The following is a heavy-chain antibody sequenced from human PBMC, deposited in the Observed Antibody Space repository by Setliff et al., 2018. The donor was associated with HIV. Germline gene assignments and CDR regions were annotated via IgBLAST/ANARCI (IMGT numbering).Heavy chain of an antibody. Sequence: SETLSLTCAAYGGSLSGYIWSWIRQTPGKGLEWIGEVHYSGRTAYNPSLQSRVAISVDMYRNQFFLRLTSVTAADTSVYYCARHRAQRGSGTYYDDWFDPWGQGTLVTVSS. J-gene: IGHJ5*02. D-gene: IGHD3-10*01. CDR2: VHYSGRT. V-gene: IGHV4-34*01. CDR3: ARHRAQRGSGTYYDDWFDP. CDR1: GGSLSGYI.